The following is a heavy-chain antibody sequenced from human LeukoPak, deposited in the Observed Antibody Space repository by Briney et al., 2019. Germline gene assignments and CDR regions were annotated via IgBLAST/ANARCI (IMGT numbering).Heavy chain of an antibody. CDR1: GFRFSSYA. V-gene: IGHV3-23*01. J-gene: IGHJ3*02. D-gene: IGHD6-19*01. CDR3: AKASGWYVGDAFDM. CDR2: ISGSGDRT. Sequence: AGGSLRLSCAASGFRFSSYAMNWVRQAPGKGLEWVSVISGSGDRTYYADSVKSRFTISRDNSKNTLYLQMNSLRAEDTAVYYCAKASGWYVGDAFDMWGHGTMVTVSS.